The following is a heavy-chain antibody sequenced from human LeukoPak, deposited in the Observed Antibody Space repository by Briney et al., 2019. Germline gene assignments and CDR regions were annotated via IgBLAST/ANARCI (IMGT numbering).Heavy chain of an antibody. CDR3: ARDNSSGWFYYYHGMDV. CDR1: GGSISSSNW. CDR2: IYHSGST. Sequence: SETLSLTCAVSGGSISSSNWWSWVRPPPGKGLEWIGEIYHSGSTNHNPSLKSRVTISVDKSKNQFSLKLSSVTAADTAVYYCARDNSSGWFYYYHGMDVWGKGTTVTVSS. V-gene: IGHV4-4*02. D-gene: IGHD6-19*01. J-gene: IGHJ6*04.